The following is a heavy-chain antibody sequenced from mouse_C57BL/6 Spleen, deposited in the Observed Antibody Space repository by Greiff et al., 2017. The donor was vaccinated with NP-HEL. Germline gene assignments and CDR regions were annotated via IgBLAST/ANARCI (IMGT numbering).Heavy chain of an antibody. V-gene: IGHV1-52*01. CDR1: GYTFTSYW. D-gene: IGHD1-1*01. CDR3: ASTSYYYGSSSYAMDY. J-gene: IGHJ4*01. Sequence: QVQLKQPGAELVRPGSSVKLSCKASGYTFTSYWMHWVKQRPIQGLEWIGNIDPSDSETHYNQKFKDKATLTVDKSSSTAYMQLSSLTSEDSAVYYCASTSYYYGSSSYAMDYWGQGTSVTVSS. CDR2: IDPSDSET.